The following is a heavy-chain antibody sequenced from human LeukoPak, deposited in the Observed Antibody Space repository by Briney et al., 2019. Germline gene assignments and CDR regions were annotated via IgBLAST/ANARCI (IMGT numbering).Heavy chain of an antibody. CDR2: IYYSGST. D-gene: IGHD3-16*01. CDR1: SGSISSGDYY. Sequence: SQTLSLTCTVSSGSISSGDYYWSWIRQPPGKGLEWIGYIYYSGSTNYNPSLKSRVTISVDTSKNQFSLKLSSVTAADTAVYYCARGSGIGGFDIWGQGTMVTVSS. CDR3: ARGSGIGGFDI. J-gene: IGHJ3*02. V-gene: IGHV4-61*08.